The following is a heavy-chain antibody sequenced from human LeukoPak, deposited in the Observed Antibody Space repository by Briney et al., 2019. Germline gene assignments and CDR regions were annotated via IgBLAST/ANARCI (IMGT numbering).Heavy chain of an antibody. V-gene: IGHV3-13*01. D-gene: IGHD4-17*01. CDR3: ARSFYGDYPY. CDR1: GFTLSSYD. CDR2: IGTTGDT. J-gene: IGHJ4*02. Sequence: PGGSLRLPCAACGFTLSSYDSHWVRPVTGKGLEWVSSIGTTGDTHYAVSVKGRFTISRENAKNSLYLQMGSLSAGDTAVYYCARSFYGDYPYWGQGTLVTVSS.